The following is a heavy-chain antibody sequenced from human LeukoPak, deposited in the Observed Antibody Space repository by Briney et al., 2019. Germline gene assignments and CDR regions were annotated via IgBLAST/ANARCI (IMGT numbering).Heavy chain of an antibody. CDR3: ASTYYYDSSGYYGYNIDY. CDR2: IIPIFGTA. CDR1: GGTFSNYA. V-gene: IGHV1-69*05. J-gene: IGHJ4*02. Sequence: GASVKVSCXASGGTFSNYAISWVRQARGQGLEWMGRIIPIFGTANYAQKFQGRVTITTDESTSTAYMELSSLRSEDTAVYYCASTYYYDSSGYYGYNIDYWGQGTLVTVSS. D-gene: IGHD3-22*01.